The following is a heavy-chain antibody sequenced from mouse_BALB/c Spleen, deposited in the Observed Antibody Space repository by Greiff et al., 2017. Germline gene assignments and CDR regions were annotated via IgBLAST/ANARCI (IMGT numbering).Heavy chain of an antibody. D-gene: IGHD1-2*01. J-gene: IGHJ2*01. CDR2: IYPYNGGT. CDR3: ARNGPPLLDFDY. V-gene: IGHV1S29*02. CDR1: GYTFTDYN. Sequence: VQLQQSGPELVKPGASVKISCKASGYTFTDYNMHWVKQSHGKSLEWIGYIYPYNGGTGYNQKFKSKATLTVDNSSSTAYMELRSLTSEDSAVYYCARNGPPLLDFDYWGQGTTLTVSS.